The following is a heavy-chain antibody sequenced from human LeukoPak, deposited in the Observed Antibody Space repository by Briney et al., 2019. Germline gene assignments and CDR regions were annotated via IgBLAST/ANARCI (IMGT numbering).Heavy chain of an antibody. D-gene: IGHD4-23*01. CDR2: IYYSGST. V-gene: IGHV4-59*01. CDR3: ARIGGNSGD. CDR1: GGSISSYY. Sequence: SETLSLTCTVSGGSISSYYWSWIRQPPGKGLEWIGYIYYSGSTNYNPSLKSRVTISVDTSKNQFSLKLSPVTAADTAVYYCARIGGNSGDWGQGTLVTVSS. J-gene: IGHJ4*02.